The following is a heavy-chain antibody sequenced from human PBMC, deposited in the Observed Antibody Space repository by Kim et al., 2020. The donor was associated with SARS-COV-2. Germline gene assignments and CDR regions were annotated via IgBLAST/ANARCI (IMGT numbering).Heavy chain of an antibody. V-gene: IGHV3-23*01. CDR3: AKDWPLYSSPYGMDV. D-gene: IGHD6-13*01. Sequence: GSVKGRFTISRDNSKNTLYLQMNSLRAEDTAVYYCAKDWPLYSSPYGMDVWGQGTTVTVSS. J-gene: IGHJ6*02.